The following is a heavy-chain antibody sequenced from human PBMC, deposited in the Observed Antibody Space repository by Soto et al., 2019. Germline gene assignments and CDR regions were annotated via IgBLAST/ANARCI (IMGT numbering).Heavy chain of an antibody. Sequence: XAALKISCKGCGYSFTSYWISWVRQMPGKGLEWMGRIDPSDSYTNYSPSFQGHVTISADKSISTAYLQWSSLKASDTAMYYCARHESGDYDLDYWGQGTLVTASS. D-gene: IGHD4-17*01. CDR2: IDPSDSYT. V-gene: IGHV5-10-1*01. J-gene: IGHJ4*02. CDR3: ARHESGDYDLDY. CDR1: GYSFTSYW.